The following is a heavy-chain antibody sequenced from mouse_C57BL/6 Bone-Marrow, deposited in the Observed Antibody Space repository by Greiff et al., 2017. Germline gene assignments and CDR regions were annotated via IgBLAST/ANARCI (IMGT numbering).Heavy chain of an antibody. CDR3: AREGRITTPFDY. D-gene: IGHD1-1*01. Sequence: EVMLVESGGGLVKPGGSLKLSCAASGFTFSSYAMSWVRQTPEKRLEWVATISDGGSYTYYPDNVKGRFTISRDNAKNNLYLQMSHLKSEDTAMYYCAREGRITTPFDYWGQGTTLTVSS. J-gene: IGHJ2*01. CDR2: ISDGGSYT. CDR1: GFTFSSYA. V-gene: IGHV5-4*01.